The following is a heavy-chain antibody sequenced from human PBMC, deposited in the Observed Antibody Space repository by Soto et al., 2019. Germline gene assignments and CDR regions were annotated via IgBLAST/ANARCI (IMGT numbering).Heavy chain of an antibody. V-gene: IGHV3-30*03. D-gene: IGHD6-13*01. J-gene: IGHJ4*02. Sequence: QVQLVESGGGVVQPGRSLRLSCAASGFTFSGYGMQWVRQAPGKGLEWVAVIAHDGTDQYYADSVKGRFTISRDNSKNTLYLQMRGLRAEDTAMYYCTRSLGCSSYFVSDHCGQGTLVTVSS. CDR3: TRSLGCSSYFVSDH. CDR1: GFTFSGYG. CDR2: IAHDGTDQ.